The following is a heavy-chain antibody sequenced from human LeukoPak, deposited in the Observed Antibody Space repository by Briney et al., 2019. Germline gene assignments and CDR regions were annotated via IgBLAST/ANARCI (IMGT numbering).Heavy chain of an antibody. J-gene: IGHJ4*02. CDR3: AGSSYSSGWYGY. Sequence: ASVKVSCKASGDTFTNYAFSWVRQASGQGLEWMGWISAYNAKTSYAQKFQGRVTMTTDTSTSTSYMELRTLRSDDAAVYYCAGSSYSSGWYGYWGQGTLVTVSS. CDR2: ISAYNAKT. V-gene: IGHV1-18*01. CDR1: GDTFTNYA. D-gene: IGHD6-19*01.